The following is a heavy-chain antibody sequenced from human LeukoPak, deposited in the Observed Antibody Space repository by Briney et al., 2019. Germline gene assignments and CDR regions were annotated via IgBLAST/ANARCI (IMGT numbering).Heavy chain of an antibody. Sequence: ASVKVSCKASGYTFTSYAMHWVRQAPGQRLEWMGWINAGNGNTKYSQKFQGRVTITRGTSASTAYMELSSLRSEDTAVYYCARDRSEQVMAGKPTTGAFDIWGQGTMVTVSS. V-gene: IGHV1-3*01. CDR1: GYTFTSYA. CDR3: ARDRSEQVMAGKPTTGAFDI. D-gene: IGHD6-19*01. J-gene: IGHJ3*02. CDR2: INAGNGNT.